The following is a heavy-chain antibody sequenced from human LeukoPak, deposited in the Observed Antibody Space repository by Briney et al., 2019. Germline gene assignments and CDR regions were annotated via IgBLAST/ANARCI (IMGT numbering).Heavy chain of an antibody. D-gene: IGHD5-12*01. CDR3: TRHGYSGYDHLT. CDR2: IYYNGRT. V-gene: IGHV4-59*08. J-gene: IGHJ4*02. CDR1: GGFISSDY. Sequence: PSETLSLTCTVSGGFISSDYWSWIRQSPERGLEWMGYIYYNGRTSYDASLESRITISLDTSKNQLSLNLRSVTAADTAVYYCTRHGYSGYDHLTWGQGTPVTVSS.